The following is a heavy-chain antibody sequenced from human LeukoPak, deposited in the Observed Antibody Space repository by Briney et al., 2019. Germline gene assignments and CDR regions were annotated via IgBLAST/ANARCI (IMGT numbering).Heavy chain of an antibody. J-gene: IGHJ5*02. CDR3: ARDYGGNSGWFDP. Sequence: ASVKVSCKASRYTFTNYDLNWVRQAPGQGPEWMGWMNPTSGNTGYAQKFQGRVTMTRDTSISTAYMELTSLRYEDTAVYYCARDYGGNSGWFDPWGQGTLVTVSS. CDR1: RYTFTNYD. V-gene: IGHV1-8*01. CDR2: MNPTSGNT. D-gene: IGHD4-23*01.